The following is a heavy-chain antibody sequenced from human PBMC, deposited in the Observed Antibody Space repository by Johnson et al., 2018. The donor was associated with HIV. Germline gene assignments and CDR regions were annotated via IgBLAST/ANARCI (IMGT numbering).Heavy chain of an antibody. CDR3: AKAPGKDNGGNSGGIDF. CDR2: IYSGGST. Sequence: VQLVESGGGLIQPGGSLRLSCAASGFTVSSNYMSWVRQAPGKGLEWVSLIYSGGSTYYTESVKGRFSISRDNSKNTPYPQMNSLRAEDTATEYCAKAPGKDNGGNSGGIDFWGQGTRVTVSS. J-gene: IGHJ3*01. D-gene: IGHD4-23*01. V-gene: IGHV3-53*01. CDR1: GFTVSSNY.